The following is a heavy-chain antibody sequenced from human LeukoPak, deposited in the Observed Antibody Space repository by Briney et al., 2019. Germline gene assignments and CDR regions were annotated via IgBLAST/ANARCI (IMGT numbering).Heavy chain of an antibody. V-gene: IGHV3-53*01. CDR2: IYSGGST. CDR3: AKDGGSVVPADTFDY. CDR1: GFTVSSNY. D-gene: IGHD2-2*01. Sequence: GGSLRLSCAASGFTVSSNYMSWVRQAPGKGLEWVSVIYSGGSTYYADSVKGRFTISRDNSKNTLYLQMNSLRAEDTAVYYCAKDGGSVVPADTFDYWGQGTLVTVSS. J-gene: IGHJ4*02.